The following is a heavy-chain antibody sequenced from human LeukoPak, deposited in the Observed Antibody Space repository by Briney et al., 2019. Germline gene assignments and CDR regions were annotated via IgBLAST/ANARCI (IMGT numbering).Heavy chain of an antibody. Sequence: GGSLRLSCAASGFTFSSYAMSWVRQAPGKGLEWVSAISGSGGSTYYADSVKGRFSISRDNSRNTLYLQMNSLRAEDSAVCYCAKVESPYCSGRSCFLDYWGQGTLVTVSS. CDR2: ISGSGGST. CDR1: GFTFSSYA. J-gene: IGHJ4*02. V-gene: IGHV3-23*01. CDR3: AKVESPYCSGRSCFLDY. D-gene: IGHD2-15*01.